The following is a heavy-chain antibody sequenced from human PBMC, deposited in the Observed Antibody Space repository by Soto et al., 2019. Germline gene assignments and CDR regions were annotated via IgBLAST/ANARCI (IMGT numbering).Heavy chain of an antibody. Sequence: SGGSLRLSCAASGFTFDDYGMSWVRQAPGKGLEWVSGINWSGGSTGYADSVKGRFTISRDNAKNSLYLQMNSLRAEDTALYHCARECRPDNIVGDAFDIWGQGTMVTVSS. V-gene: IGHV3-20*01. J-gene: IGHJ3*02. CDR2: INWSGGST. CDR1: GFTFDDYG. D-gene: IGHD1-26*01. CDR3: ARECRPDNIVGDAFDI.